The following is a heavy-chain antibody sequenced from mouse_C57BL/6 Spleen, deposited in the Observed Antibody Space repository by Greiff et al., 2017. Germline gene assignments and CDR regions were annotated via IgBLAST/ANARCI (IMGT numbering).Heavy chain of an antibody. Sequence: EVMLVESGGGLVKPGGSLKLSCAASGFTFSDYGMHWVRQAPEKGLEWVAYISSGSSTIYYADTVKGRFNISRDNAKNTLFLQMTSLRSEDTAMYYCYGYDVGWFAYWGKGTLVTVSA. CDR1: GFTFSDYG. CDR3: YGYDVGWFAY. D-gene: IGHD2-2*01. CDR2: ISSGSSTI. J-gene: IGHJ3*01. V-gene: IGHV5-17*01.